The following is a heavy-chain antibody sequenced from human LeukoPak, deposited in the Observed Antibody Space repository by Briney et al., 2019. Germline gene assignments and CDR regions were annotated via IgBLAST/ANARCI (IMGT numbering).Heavy chain of an antibody. CDR1: GFTFSSYA. D-gene: IGHD3-10*01. CDR3: ARMGSVNYGSGSPH. J-gene: IGHJ4*02. V-gene: IGHV1-3*01. CDR2: INAGNGNT. Sequence: PGGSLRLSCAASGFTFSSYAMHWVRQAPGQRLEWMGWINAGNGNTKYSQKFQGRVTITRDTSASTAYMELSSLRSEDTAVYYCARMGSVNYGSGSPHWGQGTLVTVSS.